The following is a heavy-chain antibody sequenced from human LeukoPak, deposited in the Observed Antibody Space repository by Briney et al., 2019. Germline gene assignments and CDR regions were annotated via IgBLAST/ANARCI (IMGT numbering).Heavy chain of an antibody. CDR1: GGSISSSSYY. CDR2: IYYSGST. CDR3: ARHFPSSQPDY. J-gene: IGHJ4*02. Sequence: PSETLSLTCTVSGGSISSSSYYWGWIRQPPGKGLEWIGSIYYSGSTYYNPSLKSRVTISVDTSKNQFSLKLSSVTAADTAVYYCARHFPSSQPDYWGQGTLVTVSS. V-gene: IGHV4-39*01. D-gene: IGHD6-13*01.